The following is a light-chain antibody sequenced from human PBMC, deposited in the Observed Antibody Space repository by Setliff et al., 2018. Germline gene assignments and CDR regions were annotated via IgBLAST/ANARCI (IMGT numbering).Light chain of an antibody. Sequence: QSALSQHPSASGSPGQSVTISCTGTSSDIGDYNYVSWYQHHPGKAPKLLIYDVDKRPSGVPDRFSGSKPGNTASLTVSGLQADDEADYYCGAYAGSSKKIFGTGTKVT. V-gene: IGLV2-8*01. CDR2: DVD. J-gene: IGLJ1*01. CDR3: GAYAGSSKKI. CDR1: SSDIGDYNY.